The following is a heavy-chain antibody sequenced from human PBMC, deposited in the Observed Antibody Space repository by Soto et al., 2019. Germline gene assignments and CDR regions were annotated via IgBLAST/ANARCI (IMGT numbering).Heavy chain of an antibody. CDR1: GGSISSYY. CDR2: IYYSGST. D-gene: IGHD3-22*01. CDR3: AREGNYYDSSGYYFAY. V-gene: IGHV4-59*01. Sequence: SETLSLTCTVSGGSISSYYWSWIRQPPGKGLEWIGYIYYSGSTNYNPSLKSRVTISVDTSKNQFSLKLSSVTAADTAVYYCAREGNYYDSSGYYFAYWGQGTLVTVSS. J-gene: IGHJ4*02.